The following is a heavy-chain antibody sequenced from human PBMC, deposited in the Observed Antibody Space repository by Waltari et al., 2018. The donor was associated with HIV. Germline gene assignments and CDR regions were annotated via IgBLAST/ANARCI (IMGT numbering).Heavy chain of an antibody. CDR1: GFTVSSNY. J-gene: IGHJ2*01. V-gene: IGHV3-53*02. D-gene: IGHD3-22*01. Sequence: EVQLVETGGGLIQPGGSLRLSCAASGFTVSSNYMSWVRQAPGKGLEWVSVIYSGGSTYYADSVKGRFTISRDNSKNTLYLQMNSLIAEDTAVYYCARDRKLTFYYDSSGHNWYFDLWGRGTLVTVSS. CDR3: ARDRKLTFYYDSSGHNWYFDL. CDR2: IYSGGST.